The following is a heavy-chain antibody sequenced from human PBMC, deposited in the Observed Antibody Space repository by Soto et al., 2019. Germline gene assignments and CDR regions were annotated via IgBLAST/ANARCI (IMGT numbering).Heavy chain of an antibody. CDR2: ILPMYRKT. V-gene: IGHV1-69*06. J-gene: IGHJ6*02. CDR1: GATVSVYG. Sequence: QVRLAQSGAEVRSPGSSVRVSCKAYGATVSVYGITWVRKAPRQGLEWVGAILPMYRKTNYAQKFQGRVTIIADKSPDTVYLELSRLRSDDTAIYFCARVVQLGSNYAMDVWGQGTTVVVSS. CDR3: ARVVQLGSNYAMDV. D-gene: IGHD1-1*01.